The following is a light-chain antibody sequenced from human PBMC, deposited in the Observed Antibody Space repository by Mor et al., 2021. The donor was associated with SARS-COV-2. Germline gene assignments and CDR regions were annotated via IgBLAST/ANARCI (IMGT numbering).Light chain of an antibody. CDR2: WAS. Sequence: NCKSSQSVLHSSNNKNYLAWYQQKPGQPPKLLIYWASTREYGVPDRFSGSGSGTDFTLTISSLQAEDVAVYYCQQYYSTPLTFGGGT. V-gene: IGKV4-1*01. CDR3: QQYYSTPLT. J-gene: IGKJ4*01. CDR1: QSVLHSSNNKNY.